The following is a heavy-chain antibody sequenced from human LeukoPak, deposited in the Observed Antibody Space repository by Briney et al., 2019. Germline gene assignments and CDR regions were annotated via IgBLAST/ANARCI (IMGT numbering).Heavy chain of an antibody. CDR2: IYSTGST. Sequence: SETLSLTCSVSSGSIRSYYRNWIRQPAGQGLEWIGRIYSTGSTNYNPSLKSRVTMSIDTSKKQFSLKVNSVTAADTAVYYCARDKGGSSSLDYWGQGTLVTVSS. CDR3: ARDKGGSSSLDY. D-gene: IGHD6-13*01. V-gene: IGHV4-4*07. CDR1: SGSIRSYY. J-gene: IGHJ4*02.